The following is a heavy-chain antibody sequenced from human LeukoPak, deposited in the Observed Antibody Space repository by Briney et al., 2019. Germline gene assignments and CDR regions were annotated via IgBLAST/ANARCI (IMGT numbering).Heavy chain of an antibody. CDR2: ISGANGDT. J-gene: IGHJ4*02. CDR1: GYTFTTYS. CDR3: ARLWADTAY. V-gene: IGHV1-18*01. Sequence: GASVKVSCKASGYTFTTYSITWVRQAPGQGLEWMGWISGANGDTNNAEKFQGRITMTTDSSTSTAYMDLRSLTPDDTGLYYCARLWADTAYWGQGTLVTVSS. D-gene: IGHD1-26*01.